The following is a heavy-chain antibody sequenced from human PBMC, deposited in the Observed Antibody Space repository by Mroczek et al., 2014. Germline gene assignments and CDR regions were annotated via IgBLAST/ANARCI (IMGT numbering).Heavy chain of an antibody. CDR2: IYYSGST. D-gene: IGHD1-1*01. V-gene: IGHV4-31*03. Sequence: QVQLQESGPGLVKPSQTLSLTCTVSGGSISSGGYYWSWIRQHPGKGLEWIGYIYYSGSTYYNPSLKSRVTISVDTSKNQFSLKLSSVTAADTAVYYCARVPPGSNGRGEYFQHWGPGHPGHRLL. CDR1: GGSISSGGYY. CDR3: ARVPPGSNGRGEYFQH. J-gene: IGHJ1*01.